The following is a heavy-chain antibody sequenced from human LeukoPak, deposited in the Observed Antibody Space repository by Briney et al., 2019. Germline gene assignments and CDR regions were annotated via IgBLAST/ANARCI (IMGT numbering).Heavy chain of an antibody. J-gene: IGHJ1*01. CDR2: IYYSGST. D-gene: IGHD5-12*01. V-gene: IGHV4-30-4*01. CDR3: ARGELVASMSEYFQH. Sequence: SETLPLTCPVSGGSISSGDYYWSWIRQPPGKGLEWIGYIYYSGSTYYNPSLKSRVTISVDTSKNQFSLKLSSVTAADTAVYYCARGELVASMSEYFQHWGQGTLVTVSS. CDR1: GGSISSGDYY.